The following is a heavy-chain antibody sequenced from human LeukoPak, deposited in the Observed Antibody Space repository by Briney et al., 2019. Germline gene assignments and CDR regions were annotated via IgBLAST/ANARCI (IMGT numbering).Heavy chain of an antibody. V-gene: IGHV3-48*02. J-gene: IGHJ4*02. CDR1: GFTFSSYS. CDR2: ISSSSSII. D-gene: IGHD6-19*01. Sequence: GGSLRLSCAASGFTFSSYSMNWVRQAPGKGLEWVSYISSSSSIIYYADSVKGRLTISRDNAKNSLYLQMNSLRDEDTAVYYCASGSGSGWYRGLDYWGQGTLVTVSS. CDR3: ASGSGSGWYRGLDY.